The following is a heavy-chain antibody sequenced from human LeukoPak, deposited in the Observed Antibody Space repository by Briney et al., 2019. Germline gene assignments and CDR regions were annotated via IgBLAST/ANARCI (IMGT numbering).Heavy chain of an antibody. CDR1: GGSISSYY. CDR3: ARGDTMVRGPWPFDY. Sequence: PSETLSLTCTVSGGSISSYYWSWIRQPAGKGLEWIGRIYTSGSTNYNPSLKSRVTMSVDTSKNQFSLKLSSVTAADTAVYYCARGDTMVRGPWPFDYWGQGTLVTVSS. J-gene: IGHJ4*02. V-gene: IGHV4-4*07. CDR2: IYTSGST. D-gene: IGHD3-10*01.